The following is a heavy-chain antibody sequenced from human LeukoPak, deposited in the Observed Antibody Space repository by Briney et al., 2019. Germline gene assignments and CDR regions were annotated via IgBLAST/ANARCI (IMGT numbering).Heavy chain of an antibody. CDR1: GGSISSSCYY. J-gene: IGHJ4*02. V-gene: IGHV4-39*07. CDR3: AREIRYSGSYSNSVHYFDY. D-gene: IGHD1-26*01. Sequence: PSETLSLTCTVSGGSISSSCYYWGWIRQPPGKGLEGIGSIYYSGSTYYNPSLKSRVTISVDTSKNQFSLKLSSVTAADTAVYYCAREIRYSGSYSNSVHYFDYWGQGTLVTVSS. CDR2: IYYSGST.